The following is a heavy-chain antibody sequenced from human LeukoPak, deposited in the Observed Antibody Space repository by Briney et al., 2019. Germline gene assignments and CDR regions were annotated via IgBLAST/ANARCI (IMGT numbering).Heavy chain of an antibody. J-gene: IGHJ4*02. CDR3: AKVGAWELQRVFEN. CDR2: INRDGSEQ. D-gene: IGHD1-26*01. Sequence: GGSLRLSCEVSGFTFSSYWMTWARHIPGKGLEWVANINRDGSEQHYVESVKGQFTISRDNGRNSLYLQMDSLRVDDTAVYYCAKVGAWELQRVFENWGQGTLVTVSS. V-gene: IGHV3-7*01. CDR1: GFTFSSYW.